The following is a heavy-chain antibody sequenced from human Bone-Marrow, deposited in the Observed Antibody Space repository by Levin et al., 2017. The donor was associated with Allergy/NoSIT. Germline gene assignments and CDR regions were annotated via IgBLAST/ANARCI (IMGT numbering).Heavy chain of an antibody. CDR2: ISAGGGST. D-gene: IGHD6-6*01. V-gene: IGHV3-23*01. J-gene: IGHJ4*02. CDR1: GFTFSSYA. CDR3: AKDGIAARPCDY. Sequence: LSLTCAASGFTFSSYAMSWVRQAPGKGLEWVSAISAGGGSTYYADSVKGRFTISRDNSKNTLYLQMHSLRAVDTAVYYCAKDGIAARPCDYWGQGTLVTVSS.